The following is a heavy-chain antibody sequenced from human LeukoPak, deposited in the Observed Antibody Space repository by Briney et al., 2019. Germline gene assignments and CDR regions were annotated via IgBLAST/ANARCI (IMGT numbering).Heavy chain of an antibody. D-gene: IGHD3-10*01. Sequence: PSETLSLTCSVSGGSISSGGYYWSWIRQPPGKGLEWIGEINHSGCTNYNPSLKSRVTISVDTSKNQFSLKLSSVTAADTAVYYSGRELLWFGESLWGQGTLVTVSS. CDR1: GGSISSGGYY. J-gene: IGHJ4*02. CDR2: INHSGCT. V-gene: IGHV4-39*07. CDR3: GRELLWFGESL.